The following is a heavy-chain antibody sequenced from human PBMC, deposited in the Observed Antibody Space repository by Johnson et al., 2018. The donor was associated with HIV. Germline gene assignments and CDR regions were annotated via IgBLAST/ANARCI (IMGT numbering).Heavy chain of an antibody. CDR3: ARERWSGELPVAFDI. D-gene: IGHD1-26*01. CDR2: ISSSGSTI. V-gene: IGHV3-11*04. Sequence: QMMLVESGGGLVKPGGSLRLSCAASGFTFSDYYMSWIRQAPGKGLEWVSYISSSGSTIYYADSVKGRFTISRDNAKYSLYLQMNSLRAEDTAVYYCARERWSGELPVAFDIWGQGTMVTVSS. J-gene: IGHJ3*02. CDR1: GFTFSDYY.